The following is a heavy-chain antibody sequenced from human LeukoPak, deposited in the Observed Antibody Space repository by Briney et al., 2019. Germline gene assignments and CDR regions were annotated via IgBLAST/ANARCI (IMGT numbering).Heavy chain of an antibody. V-gene: IGHV3-23*01. J-gene: IGHJ4*02. D-gene: IGHD3-10*01. Sequence: PGGSLRLSCAASGFTFSSYAMSWVRQAPGKGLEWVSAISGSGGSTYYADSVKGRFTISRDNSKNTLYLQMNSLRAEDTAVYYCARVLLWFGDYQAPDYWGQGTLVTVSS. CDR3: ARVLLWFGDYQAPDY. CDR1: GFTFSSYA. CDR2: ISGSGGST.